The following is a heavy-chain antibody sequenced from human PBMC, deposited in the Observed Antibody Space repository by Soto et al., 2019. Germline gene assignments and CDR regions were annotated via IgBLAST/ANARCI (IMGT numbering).Heavy chain of an antibody. D-gene: IGHD1-1*01. V-gene: IGHV4-31*03. Sequence: SETLSLTCTVSGGSISSGGYYWSWIRQHPGKGLEWIGYMYYSGSTYYNPSLKSRVTMSVDTSMNQFSLKLSSVTAADSAVYYCAREMRTGTTRDFDYWGQGTLGTVSS. CDR2: MYYSGST. CDR3: AREMRTGTTRDFDY. J-gene: IGHJ4*02. CDR1: GGSISSGGYY.